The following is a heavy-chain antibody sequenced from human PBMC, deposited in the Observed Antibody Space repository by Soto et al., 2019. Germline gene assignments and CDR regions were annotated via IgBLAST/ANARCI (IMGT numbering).Heavy chain of an antibody. CDR1: VYSFTSYW. Sequence: GESLKISCKGSVYSFTSYWISWVRQMPGKGLEWMGRIDPSDSYTNYSPSFQGHVTISADKSISTAYLQWSSLKASDTAMYYCARQVHWNTIYYYYYGMDVWGQGTTVTVSS. CDR3: ARQVHWNTIYYYYYGMDV. J-gene: IGHJ6*02. V-gene: IGHV5-10-1*01. D-gene: IGHD1-1*01. CDR2: IDPSDSYT.